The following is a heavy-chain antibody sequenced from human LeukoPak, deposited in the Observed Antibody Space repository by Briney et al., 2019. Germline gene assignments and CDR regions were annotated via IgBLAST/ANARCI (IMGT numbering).Heavy chain of an antibody. D-gene: IGHD1-26*01. CDR2: IQKDGSEK. CDR1: GFRFISYW. V-gene: IGHV3-7*04. CDR3: ARGSDGAFDI. J-gene: IGHJ3*02. Sequence: GGSLRLSCAAYGFRFISYWIKWVRPAPEKGPDWVANIQKDGSEKYYVDSVKGRFTISRDNAKNSLYLQMNSLRAEDTAVYYYARGSDGAFDIWGQGTMVTVSS.